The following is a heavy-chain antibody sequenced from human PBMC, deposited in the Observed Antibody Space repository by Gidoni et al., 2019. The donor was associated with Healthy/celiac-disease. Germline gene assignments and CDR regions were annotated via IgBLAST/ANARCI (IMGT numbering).Heavy chain of an antibody. J-gene: IGHJ6*02. CDR1: GGTFSSSA. CDR3: ARYCSGGSCYPYYYYGMDV. D-gene: IGHD2-15*01. CDR2: IIPIFGTA. Sequence: QVQLVQSGAEVQKTGSSVKVSCKASGGTFSSSAISWVRQAPGQGLEWMGGIIPIFGTANYAQKFQGRVTITADESTSTAYMELSSLRSEDTAVYYCARYCSGGSCYPYYYYGMDVWGQGTTVTVSS. V-gene: IGHV1-69*01.